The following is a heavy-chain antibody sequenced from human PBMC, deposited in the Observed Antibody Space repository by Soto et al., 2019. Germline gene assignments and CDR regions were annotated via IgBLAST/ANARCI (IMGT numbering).Heavy chain of an antibody. CDR1: GGTFSSYA. CDR2: IIPIYGTT. V-gene: IGHV1-69*05. D-gene: IGHD4-17*01. CDR3: ARDLHYGDLEYFQH. J-gene: IGHJ1*01. Sequence: ASVKVSCKASGGTFSSYAISWVRQAPGQGLEWMGGIIPIYGTTNYAQKLQGRVTMTTDASTSTAYMELRSLRSDDTAVYYCARDLHYGDLEYFQHWGQGTLVTVSS.